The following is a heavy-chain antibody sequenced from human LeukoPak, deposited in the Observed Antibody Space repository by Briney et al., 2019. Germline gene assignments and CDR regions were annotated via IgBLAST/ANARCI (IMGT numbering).Heavy chain of an antibody. Sequence: SETLSLTCAVYGGSFSGYYWSWIRQPPGKGLEWIGEINHSGSTNYNPSLKSRATISVDTSKNQFSLKLSSVTAADTAVYYCARRGAYYDILTEYKVWGQGTLVTVSS. D-gene: IGHD3-9*01. J-gene: IGHJ4*02. CDR3: ARRGAYYDILTEYKV. V-gene: IGHV4-34*01. CDR2: INHSGST. CDR1: GGSFSGYY.